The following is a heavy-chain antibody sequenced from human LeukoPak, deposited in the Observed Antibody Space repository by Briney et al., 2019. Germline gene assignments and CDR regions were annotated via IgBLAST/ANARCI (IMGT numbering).Heavy chain of an antibody. D-gene: IGHD3-10*01. CDR2: ISYDGSNK. J-gene: IGHJ4*02. CDR1: GFTLSSYA. V-gene: IGHV3-30*04. Sequence: GGSLRLSCAASGFTLSSYAMHWVRQAPGKGLEWVAVISYDGSNKYYADSVKGRFTISRDNSKNTLYLQMNSLRAEDTAVYYCARNGFGELNYFDYWGQGTLVTVSS. CDR3: ARNGFGELNYFDY.